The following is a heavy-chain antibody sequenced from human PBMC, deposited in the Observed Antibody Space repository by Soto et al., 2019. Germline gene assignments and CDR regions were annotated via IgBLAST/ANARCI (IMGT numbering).Heavy chain of an antibody. CDR2: ISSDGDIT. CDR1: GFTFSEYS. V-gene: IGHV3-64D*06. Sequence: SLRLSCSASGFTFSEYSMHWVRQAPGKGLQYVSTISSDGDITYYADSAKGRFTISRDNSKNTLYLQMNSLRPEDTAVYYCVKVSTFYDILTGYYSTNFFDPWGQGTLVTVSS. CDR3: VKVSTFYDILTGYYSTNFFDP. D-gene: IGHD3-9*01. J-gene: IGHJ5*02.